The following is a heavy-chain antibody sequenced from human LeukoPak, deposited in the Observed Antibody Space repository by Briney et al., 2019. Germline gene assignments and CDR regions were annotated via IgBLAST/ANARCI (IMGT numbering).Heavy chain of an antibody. J-gene: IGHJ4*02. CDR1: GFTFSSYA. D-gene: IGHD2-2*01. CDR3: AKDIVVVPAAPTRSYFDY. V-gene: IGHV3-23*01. CDR2: ISGSGGST. Sequence: GGSLRLSCAASGFTFSSYAMSWVRQAPGKGLEWVSAISGSGGSTYYADSVKGRFTISRDNSKNTLYLQMNSLRAEDTAVYYCAKDIVVVPAAPTRSYFDYWGQGTLVTVSS.